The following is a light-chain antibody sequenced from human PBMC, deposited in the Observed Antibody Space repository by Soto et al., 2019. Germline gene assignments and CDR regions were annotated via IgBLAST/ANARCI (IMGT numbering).Light chain of an antibody. CDR3: SSYAGSSNV. J-gene: IGLJ1*01. CDR2: EVN. V-gene: IGLV2-8*02. CDR1: SSDVGGYNY. Sequence: SALTQPPSASRSPGQSVAISCTGTSSDVGGYNYVSWYQQHPGKAPKLMIYEVNKRPSGVPDRFSGSKSGNTASLTVSGLQAEDEADYYCSSYAGSSNVFGTGTKLTVL.